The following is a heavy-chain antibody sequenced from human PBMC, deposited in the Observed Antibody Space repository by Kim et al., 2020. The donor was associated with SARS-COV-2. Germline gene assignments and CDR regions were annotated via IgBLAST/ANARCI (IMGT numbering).Heavy chain of an antibody. Sequence: GGSLRLSCAASGFTFSSYSMNWVRQAPGKGLEWVSYISSSSSTIYYADSVKGRFTISRDNAKNSLYLQMNSLRAEDTAVYYCARAGQNHYYDSSGYFLWGQGTLVTVSS. CDR2: ISSSSSTI. CDR3: ARAGQNHYYDSSGYFL. V-gene: IGHV3-48*04. D-gene: IGHD3-22*01. J-gene: IGHJ4*02. CDR1: GFTFSSYS.